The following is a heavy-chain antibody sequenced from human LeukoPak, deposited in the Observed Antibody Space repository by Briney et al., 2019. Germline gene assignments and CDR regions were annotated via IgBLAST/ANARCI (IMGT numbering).Heavy chain of an antibody. CDR2: IYYSGST. CDR1: GGSISSSSYY. V-gene: IGHV4-39*01. Sequence: SETLSLTCTVSGGSISSSSYYWGWIRQPPGKGLEWIGSIYYSGSTYYNPSLKSRVTISVDTSKNKFSLKLSSVTAADTAVYYCARHEQWLVPVDYWGQGTLVTVSS. D-gene: IGHD6-19*01. J-gene: IGHJ4*02. CDR3: ARHEQWLVPVDY.